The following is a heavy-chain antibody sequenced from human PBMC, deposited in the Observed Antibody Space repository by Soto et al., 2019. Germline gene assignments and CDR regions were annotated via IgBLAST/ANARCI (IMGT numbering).Heavy chain of an antibody. D-gene: IGHD3-22*01. Sequence: QPGGSLRLSCAASGFTFSRSGMHWVRQDPRKELEWVSRINSDGNDTKYADSVEGRFTISRDNSKNTLYLQMNSLRAEDTAVYYCANYYYDSSGYYFWFRAFDIWGQGTIVTVSS. J-gene: IGHJ3*02. CDR1: GFTFSRSG. V-gene: IGHV3-74*01. CDR3: ANYYYDSSGYYFWFRAFDI. CDR2: INSDGNDT.